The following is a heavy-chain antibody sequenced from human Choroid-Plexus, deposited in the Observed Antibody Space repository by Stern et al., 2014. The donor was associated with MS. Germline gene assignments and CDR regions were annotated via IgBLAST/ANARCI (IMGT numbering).Heavy chain of an antibody. CDR1: GFTFSDHY. V-gene: IGHV3-72*01. CDR2: TRNKANSYTT. J-gene: IGHJ1*01. CDR3: ARDTARGXXXXXRHKPPCRGA. D-gene: IGHD3-10*01. Sequence: VQLVESGGGLVQPGGSLRLSCAASGFTFSDHYMDWVRQAPGKGLEWVGRTRNKANSYTTEYAASVKGRFTISRDDSKNSLYLQMNSLKTEDTAVYYCARDTARGXXXXXRHKPPCRGARG.